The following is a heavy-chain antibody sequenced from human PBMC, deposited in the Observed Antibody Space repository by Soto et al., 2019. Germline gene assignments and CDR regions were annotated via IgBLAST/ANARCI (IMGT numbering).Heavy chain of an antibody. D-gene: IGHD2-2*02. Sequence: QVQLVQSGAEVKKPGASVKVSCKASGYTFTGYYMHWVRQAPGQGLEWMGWIKPNSGGTNYAQKFQGWVTMTRDTSISTAYMELSRLRSDDTAVYYCAREGDCSSTSCYTGFGYWGQGTLVTVSS. V-gene: IGHV1-2*04. CDR2: IKPNSGGT. CDR1: GYTFTGYY. CDR3: AREGDCSSTSCYTGFGY. J-gene: IGHJ4*02.